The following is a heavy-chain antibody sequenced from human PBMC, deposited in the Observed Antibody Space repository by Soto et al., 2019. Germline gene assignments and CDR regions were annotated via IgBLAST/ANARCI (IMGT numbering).Heavy chain of an antibody. D-gene: IGHD3-10*01. CDR1: GGSISSYY. CDR3: ARGTTMVRGSYYVYFDY. V-gene: IGHV4-59*01. Sequence: QVQLQESGPGLVKPSETLSLTCTVSGGSISSYYWSWIRQPPGKGLEWIGYIYYSGSTNYNPSLKSRVTISVDTSKNQFSLKLSSVTAADTAVYYCARGTTMVRGSYYVYFDYWGQGTLVTVSS. CDR2: IYYSGST. J-gene: IGHJ4*02.